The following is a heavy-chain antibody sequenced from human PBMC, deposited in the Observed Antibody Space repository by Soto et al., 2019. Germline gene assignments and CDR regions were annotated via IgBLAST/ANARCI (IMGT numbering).Heavy chain of an antibody. CDR1: GFTFSSYS. Sequence: PGGSLRLSCAASGFTFSSYSMNWVRQAPGKGLEWVSSVSSSSSYIYYADSVKGRFTISRDNAKNSLYLQMNSLRAEDTAVYYCASPGGSIDYWGQGTLVTVSS. CDR2: VSSSSSYI. J-gene: IGHJ4*02. V-gene: IGHV3-21*01. CDR3: ASPGGSIDY.